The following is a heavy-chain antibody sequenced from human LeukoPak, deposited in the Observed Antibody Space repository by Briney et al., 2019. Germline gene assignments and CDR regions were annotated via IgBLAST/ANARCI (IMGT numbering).Heavy chain of an antibody. CDR1: GYTFTSYY. Sequence: ASVKVSCKASGYTFTSYYMHWVRQAPGQGLEWMGIINPSGGSTSYAQKFQGRVTMTRDTSTSTVYMEPSSLRSEDTAVYYCARGFMITFGGVIVMSYFDYWGQGTLVTASS. CDR2: INPSGGST. V-gene: IGHV1-46*01. CDR3: ARGFMITFGGVIVMSYFDY. J-gene: IGHJ4*02. D-gene: IGHD3-16*02.